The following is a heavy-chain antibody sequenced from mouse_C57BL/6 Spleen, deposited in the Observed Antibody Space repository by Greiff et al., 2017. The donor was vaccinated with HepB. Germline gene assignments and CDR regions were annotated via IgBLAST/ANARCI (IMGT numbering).Heavy chain of an antibody. J-gene: IGHJ4*01. CDR2: IYPGSGST. Sequence: VQLQQPGAELVKPGASVKMSCKASGYIFTSYWITWVKQRPGQGLEWIGDIYPGSGSTNYNEKFKSKATLTVDTSSSTAYMQLSSLTSEDSAVYYCARMTGSYAMDYWGQGTSVTVSS. CDR1: GYIFTSYW. V-gene: IGHV1-55*01. D-gene: IGHD2-13*01. CDR3: ARMTGSYAMDY.